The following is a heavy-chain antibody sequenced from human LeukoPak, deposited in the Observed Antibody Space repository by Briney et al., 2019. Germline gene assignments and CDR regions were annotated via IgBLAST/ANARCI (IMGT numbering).Heavy chain of an antibody. D-gene: IGHD3-22*01. Sequence: GASVKVSCKASGYTFTGYYMHWVRQAPGQGLEWMGWINPNSGGTNYAQKFQGRVTMTRDTSISTAYMELSRLRSDDTAVYHCARGPDGYYYDSSGYYYVYWGQGTLVTVSS. CDR1: GYTFTGYY. V-gene: IGHV1-2*02. CDR2: INPNSGGT. J-gene: IGHJ4*02. CDR3: ARGPDGYYYDSSGYYYVY.